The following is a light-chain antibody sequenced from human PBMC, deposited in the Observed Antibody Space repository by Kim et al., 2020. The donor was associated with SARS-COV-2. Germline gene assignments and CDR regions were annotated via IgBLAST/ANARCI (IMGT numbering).Light chain of an antibody. V-gene: IGLV2-23*01. CDR1: NKDVGSHDL. CDR3: CSYANGGTWV. CDR2: GDN. J-gene: IGLJ3*02. Sequence: GQSITISCSGTNKDVGSHDLGSCYQHHPGTAPKLVIYGDNQRPSGVSSRFSGSKSGNTASLTISGLQPEDEADYYCCSYANGGTWVFGGGTQLTVL.